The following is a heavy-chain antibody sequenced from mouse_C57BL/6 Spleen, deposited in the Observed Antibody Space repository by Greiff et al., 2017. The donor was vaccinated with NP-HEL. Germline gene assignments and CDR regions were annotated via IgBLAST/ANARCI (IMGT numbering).Heavy chain of an antibody. CDR1: GYTFTSYW. V-gene: IGHV1-52*01. Sequence: VQLQQSGAELVRPGSSVKLSCKASGYTFTSYWMHWVKQRPIQGLEWIGNIDPSDSETHYNQKFKDKATLTVDKSSSTAYMQLSSLTSEDSAVYYCARLSAGSDYAMDYWGQGTSVTVSS. J-gene: IGHJ4*01. CDR3: ARLSAGSDYAMDY. D-gene: IGHD1-1*01. CDR2: IDPSDSET.